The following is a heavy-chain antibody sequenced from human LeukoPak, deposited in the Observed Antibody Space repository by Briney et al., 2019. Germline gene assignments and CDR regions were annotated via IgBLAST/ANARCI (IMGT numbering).Heavy chain of an antibody. CDR3: AREFPPVVKYRFDY. D-gene: IGHD3-22*01. J-gene: IGHJ4*02. CDR2: INSDGSAT. CDR1: GFSFSSSW. Sequence: GGSLRLSCAASGFSFSSSWMHWVRQAPGKGLVWVSRINSDGSATIYADSVKGRFTISRDNSKSTLYLQMSSLSAEDTAVYYCAREFPPVVKYRFDYWGQGTLVTVSS. V-gene: IGHV3-74*01.